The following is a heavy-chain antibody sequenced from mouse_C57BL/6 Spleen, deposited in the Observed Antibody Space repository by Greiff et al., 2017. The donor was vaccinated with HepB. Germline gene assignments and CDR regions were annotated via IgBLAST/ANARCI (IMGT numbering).Heavy chain of an antibody. Sequence: VQLQQSGAELMKPGASVKLSCKATGYTFTGYWIQWVKQRPGHGLEWIGEILPGSGSTNYNEKFKGKATFTADTSSNTAYMQLSSLTTEDSAIYYCARKKGIYYGNYAWCAYWGQGTLVTVSA. V-gene: IGHV1-9*01. D-gene: IGHD2-1*01. CDR1: GYTFTGYW. J-gene: IGHJ3*01. CDR3: ARKKGIYYGNYAWCAY. CDR2: ILPGSGST.